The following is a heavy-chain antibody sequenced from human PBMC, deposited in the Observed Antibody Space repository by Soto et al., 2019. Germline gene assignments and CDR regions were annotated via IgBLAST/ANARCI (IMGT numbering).Heavy chain of an antibody. CDR2: ITTSGPAI. J-gene: IGHJ3*02. CDR1: GFTFRDYY. CDR3: ARAGSGSNFDSFDT. D-gene: IGHD1-26*01. Sequence: GGSLRLSCAASGFTFRDYYMSWIRQAPGTGLEWVSYITTSGPAIYYADSVKGRFTITRANAKNSLYLKMISLRAEDTAVYYCARAGSGSNFDSFDTWGQGTMVTVSS. V-gene: IGHV3-11*04.